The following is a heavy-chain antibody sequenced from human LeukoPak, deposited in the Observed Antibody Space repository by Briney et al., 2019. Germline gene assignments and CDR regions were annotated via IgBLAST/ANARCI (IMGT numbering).Heavy chain of an antibody. CDR3: ARFNVDTAMVSLGY. CDR2: INPNSGGT. D-gene: IGHD5-18*01. V-gene: IGHV1-2*02. Sequence: ASVTVSCKASGYTFTGYYMHWVRQAPGQGLEWMGWINPNSGGTNYAQKFQGRVTMTRDTSISTAYMELSRLRSDDTAVYYCARFNVDTAMVSLGYWGQGTLVTVSS. CDR1: GYTFTGYY. J-gene: IGHJ4*02.